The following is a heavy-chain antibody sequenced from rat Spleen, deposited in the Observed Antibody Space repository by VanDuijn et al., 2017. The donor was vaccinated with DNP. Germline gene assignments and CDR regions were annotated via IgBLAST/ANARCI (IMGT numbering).Heavy chain of an antibody. D-gene: IGHD1-12*02. J-gene: IGHJ3*01. CDR2: ITSSGGST. CDR3: ARGYYFDGSYYSPFSF. CDR1: GFTFSFYG. Sequence: EVQLVESGGGLVQPGRSLKLSCAASGFTFSFYGMAWVRQAPKKGLEWVASITSSGGSTYYRDSVKGRFTISRDDANTTLYLRMDSLRSEDTATYYCARGYYFDGSYYSPFSFWGQGTLVTVSS. V-gene: IGHV5S13*01.